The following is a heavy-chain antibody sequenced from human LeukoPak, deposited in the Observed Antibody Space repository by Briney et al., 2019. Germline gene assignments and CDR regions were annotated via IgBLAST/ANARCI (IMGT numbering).Heavy chain of an antibody. Sequence: GGSLRLSCAASGFTFSSYAMHWVRRAPGKGLEXVAVISDDGSNKYYADSVKGRFTISRDNSKNTLYLQMNSLRAEDTAVYYCARVELVVVTAWAAFDIWGQGTMVTVSS. CDR1: GFTFSSYA. V-gene: IGHV3-30-3*01. D-gene: IGHD2-21*02. CDR3: ARVELVVVTAWAAFDI. J-gene: IGHJ3*02. CDR2: ISDDGSNK.